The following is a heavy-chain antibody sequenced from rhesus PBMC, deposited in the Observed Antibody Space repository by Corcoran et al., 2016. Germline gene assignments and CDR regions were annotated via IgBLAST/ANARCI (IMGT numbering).Heavy chain of an antibody. Sequence: EVQLVQSGAEVKKPGASVKISCKASGYTFTDYYLHWVRPAPGNGLEWMERVDPEDGEADYAQKFQDRVTITRDTSTDTAYMELSSLRSEDTAVYYCATTVVFLGWSDIDYWGQGVLVTVSS. V-gene: IGHV1-111*01. J-gene: IGHJ4*01. CDR2: VDPEDGEA. D-gene: IGHD3-22*01. CDR3: ATTVVFLGWSDIDY. CDR1: GYTFTDYY.